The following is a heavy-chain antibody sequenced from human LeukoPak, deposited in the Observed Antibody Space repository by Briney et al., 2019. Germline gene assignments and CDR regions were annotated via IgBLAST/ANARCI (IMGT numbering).Heavy chain of an antibody. V-gene: IGHV1-18*01. Sequence: APVKVSCKASGYTFTSYGISWVRQAPGRGLEWMGWISAYNGNTNYAQKLQGRVTMTTDTSTSTAYMELRSLRSDDTAVYYCARGAVVVVPAAISYYYYGMDVWGQGTTVTVSS. CDR2: ISAYNGNT. J-gene: IGHJ6*02. CDR3: ARGAVVVVPAAISYYYYGMDV. D-gene: IGHD2-2*01. CDR1: GYTFTSYG.